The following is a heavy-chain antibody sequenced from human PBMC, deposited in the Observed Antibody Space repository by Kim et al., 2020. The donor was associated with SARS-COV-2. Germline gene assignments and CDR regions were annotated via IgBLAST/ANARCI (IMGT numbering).Heavy chain of an antibody. CDR2: MSPSNGNT. Sequence: ASVKVSCRGSGYNFISYDINWVRQATGQGLEWMGWMSPSNGNTDYAQKFQGRVTMTRDSSRNTAYMELNSLRSDDTAVYYCARGVEEGTDYWGQGTLVTVS. V-gene: IGHV1-8*01. CDR1: GYNFISYD. J-gene: IGHJ4*02. CDR3: ARGVEEGTDY. D-gene: IGHD1-1*01.